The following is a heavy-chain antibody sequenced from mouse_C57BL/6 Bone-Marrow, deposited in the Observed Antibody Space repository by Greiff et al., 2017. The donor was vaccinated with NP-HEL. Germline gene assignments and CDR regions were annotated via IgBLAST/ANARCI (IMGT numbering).Heavy chain of an antibody. CDR1: GYTFTSYW. CDR3: ARRGLLRQYFDV. J-gene: IGHJ1*03. V-gene: IGHV1-59*01. Sequence: QVQLQQPGAELVRPGTSVKLSCKASGYTFTSYWMHWVKQRPGQGLEWIGVIDPSDSYTNYNQKFKGKATLTVDTSSSTAYMQLSGLTSEDSAVYYCARRGLLRQYFDVWGTGTTVTVSS. CDR2: IDPSDSYT. D-gene: IGHD1-2*01.